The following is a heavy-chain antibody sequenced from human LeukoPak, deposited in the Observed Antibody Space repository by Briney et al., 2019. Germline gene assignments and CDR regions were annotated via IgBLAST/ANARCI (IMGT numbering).Heavy chain of an antibody. V-gene: IGHV5-51*01. CDR1: GYRFTSYW. Sequence: GGSLEISLQGSGYRFTSYWIGWGRPRPGKGLEWMGIIYPGDSDTRYSPSFQGQVTISADKSISTAYLQWSSLKASDTAMYYCARRVYGSGSYLPFDYWGQGTLVTVSS. CDR2: IYPGDSDT. D-gene: IGHD3-10*01. J-gene: IGHJ4*02. CDR3: ARRVYGSGSYLPFDY.